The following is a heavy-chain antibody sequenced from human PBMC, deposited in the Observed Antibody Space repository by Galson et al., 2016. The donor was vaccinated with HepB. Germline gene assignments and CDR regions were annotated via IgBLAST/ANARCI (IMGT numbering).Heavy chain of an antibody. D-gene: IGHD3-10*01. Sequence: QSGAEVKKPGESLKISCKGPGYRTTNYWIGWVRQMPGKGLEWMGIIYLGDSDTRYSPSFQGHVTISADKSITPACLQWSSLKASDTAMYYCAGTYYYGSTSPFYYALDVWGQGTTVTVSS. CDR2: IYLGDSDT. CDR1: GYRTTNYW. V-gene: IGHV5-51*01. CDR3: AGTYYYGSTSPFYYALDV. J-gene: IGHJ6*02.